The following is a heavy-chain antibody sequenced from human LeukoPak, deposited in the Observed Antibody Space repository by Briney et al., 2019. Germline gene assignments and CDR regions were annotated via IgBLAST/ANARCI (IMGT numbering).Heavy chain of an antibody. CDR1: GFTFSGYA. J-gene: IGHJ6*02. V-gene: IGHV3-23*01. CDR2: ISGSGDNT. D-gene: IGHD3-3*01. CDR3: AKDRSGYPAFYYYGMDA. Sequence: GGSLRLSCAASGFTFSGYAMSWVRQAPGKGLEWVSAISGSGDNTHYADSVKGRFTISKDNSKKTLYLQMSSLRAEDTALYYCAKDRSGYPAFYYYGMDAWGQGTTVTVSS.